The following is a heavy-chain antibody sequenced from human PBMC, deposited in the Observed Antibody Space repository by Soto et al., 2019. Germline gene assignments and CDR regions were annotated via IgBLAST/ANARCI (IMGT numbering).Heavy chain of an antibody. J-gene: IGHJ4*02. Sequence: QVQLQESGPGLVKPSETLSLTCTVSGGSVSSGNYYWIWIRQPPGKGLEWIGYIYYSGSTNYYPSHKSRVDIPLDTSTNQFSLKLSSVTAADTAVYYCARHNYYDSSGPSFDYWGQGTLVTVSS. D-gene: IGHD3-22*01. V-gene: IGHV4-61*01. CDR1: GGSVSSGNYY. CDR2: IYYSGST. CDR3: ARHNYYDSSGPSFDY.